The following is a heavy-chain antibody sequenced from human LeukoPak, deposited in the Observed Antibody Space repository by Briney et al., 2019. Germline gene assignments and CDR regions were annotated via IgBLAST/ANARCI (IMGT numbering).Heavy chain of an antibody. D-gene: IGHD6-13*01. CDR3: AKDQQIGSRDSSSWDY. CDR1: GFTFSDYS. J-gene: IGHJ4*02. V-gene: IGHV3-48*01. CDR2: ISSSGTI. Sequence: GGSLRLSCAASGFTFSDYSMNWVRQAPGKGLEWISYISSSGTIYYADSVKGRFTISRDNSKNTLYLQMNSLRAEDTAVYYCAKDQQIGSRDSSSWDYWGQGTLVTVSS.